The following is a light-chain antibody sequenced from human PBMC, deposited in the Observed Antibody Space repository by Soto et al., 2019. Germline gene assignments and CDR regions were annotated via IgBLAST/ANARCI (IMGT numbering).Light chain of an antibody. V-gene: IGLV2-14*03. Sequence: QSALTQPASVSGSPGQSVTLSCSGSSGDIGAYDHVAWFQQHPGKVPKLLLRDVSVRPSGVSSRFSGSKSDNTAYLTISGLRSEDEADYYCTSSTHANTLVFGGGTQLTVL. CDR2: DVS. CDR3: TSSTHANTLV. CDR1: SGDIGAYDH. J-gene: IGLJ3*02.